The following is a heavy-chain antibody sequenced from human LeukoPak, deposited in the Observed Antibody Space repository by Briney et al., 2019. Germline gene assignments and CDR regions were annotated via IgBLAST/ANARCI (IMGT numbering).Heavy chain of an antibody. CDR1: GYTFTSYG. CDR3: ARDLRVGDTDGFDI. J-gene: IGHJ3*02. V-gene: IGHV1-18*01. D-gene: IGHD1-26*01. Sequence: ASVKVSCKASGYTFTSYGISWVRQAPGQGLEWMGWISAYNGNTNYAQNFQDRVTMTRDTSISTAYMDLSRLRSDDTAMYFCARDLRVGDTDGFDIWGQGTLLIVSP. CDR2: ISAYNGNT.